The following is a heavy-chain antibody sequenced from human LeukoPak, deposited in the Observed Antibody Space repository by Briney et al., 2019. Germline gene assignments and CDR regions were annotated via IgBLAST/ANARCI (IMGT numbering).Heavy chain of an antibody. CDR1: GGSISSSSYY. V-gene: IGHV4-39*01. CDR3: ARSFGSGSPITMNY. J-gene: IGHJ4*02. CDR2: IYYSGST. D-gene: IGHD3-10*01. Sequence: PSETLSLTCTVSGGSISSSSYYWGWIRRPPGKALEWIGSIYYSGSTYYNPSLKSRVTISVDPSSNRFSLKLRSVTAADTAVYSCARSFGSGSPITMNYWGQGTLVTVSS.